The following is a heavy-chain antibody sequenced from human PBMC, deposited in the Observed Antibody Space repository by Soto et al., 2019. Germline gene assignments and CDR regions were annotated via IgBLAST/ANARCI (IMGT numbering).Heavy chain of an antibody. Sequence: SVKVSCKASGGTFSSYAVSWVRQAPGQGLEWMGGIIPIFGTANYAQKFQGRVTITADESTSTAYMELSSLRSEDTAVYYCASQPYYYDSSGYYPLGYFQHWGQGTLVTVSS. CDR2: IIPIFGTA. D-gene: IGHD3-22*01. V-gene: IGHV1-69*13. J-gene: IGHJ1*01. CDR3: ASQPYYYDSSGYYPLGYFQH. CDR1: GGTFSSYA.